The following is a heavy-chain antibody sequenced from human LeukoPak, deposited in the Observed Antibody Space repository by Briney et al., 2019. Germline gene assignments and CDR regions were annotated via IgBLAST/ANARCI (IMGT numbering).Heavy chain of an antibody. CDR1: GYTFISYG. J-gene: IGHJ4*02. CDR2: ISVYTGNT. Sequence: GASVKVSCKASGYTFISYGISWVRQAPGQGFEWMGWISVYTGNTNYAQKLQGRVTMTTDTSTSTAYMELRSLRSDDTAVYYCARGTNYGDYIDYWGQGTLVTVSS. V-gene: IGHV1-18*01. D-gene: IGHD4-17*01. CDR3: ARGTNYGDYIDY.